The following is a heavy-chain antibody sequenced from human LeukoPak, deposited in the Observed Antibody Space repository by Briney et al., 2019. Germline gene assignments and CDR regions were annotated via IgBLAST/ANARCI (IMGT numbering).Heavy chain of an antibody. D-gene: IGHD1-26*01. J-gene: IGHJ5*01. V-gene: IGHV6-1*01. Sequence: SQTLSLTCAISGDSVSANSATWTWLRQSPSRGLEWLGRTYYRSKWSNDYAVSMKSRITINPDTSKNQFSLQLNSVTPEDTAVYYCARLVGASWFDSWGQGTLVTVSS. CDR3: ARLVGASWFDS. CDR1: GDSVSANSAT. CDR2: TYYRSKWSN.